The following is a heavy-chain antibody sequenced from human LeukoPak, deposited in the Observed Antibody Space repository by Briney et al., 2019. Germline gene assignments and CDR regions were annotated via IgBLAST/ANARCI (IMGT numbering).Heavy chain of an antibody. CDR1: GFTISDYW. V-gene: IGHV3-7*05. D-gene: IGHD1-20*01. Sequence: GGFLRLSCAASGFTISDYWMSWVRQVPGKGLEWVANITEDGSEKYYVASGKGRFTISRDNAKNSMYLQMNSLRAEDTAVYYCAKLSNCNENFWGQGTLVTVSS. CDR2: ITEDGSEK. J-gene: IGHJ4*02. CDR3: AKLSNCNENF.